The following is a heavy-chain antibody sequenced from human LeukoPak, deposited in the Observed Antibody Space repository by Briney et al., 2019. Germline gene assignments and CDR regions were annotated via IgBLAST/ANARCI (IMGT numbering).Heavy chain of an antibody. V-gene: IGHV3-30*18. CDR1: GFTFSSYG. D-gene: IGHD2-8*01. J-gene: IGHJ4*02. Sequence: GRSLRLSCAASGFTFSSYGMHWVRQAPGKGLEWVAVISYDGSNKYYADSVKGRFTISRDNSKNTPYLQMNSLRAEDTAVYYCAKDSVPILYYYFDYWGQGTLVTVSS. CDR2: ISYDGSNK. CDR3: AKDSVPILYYYFDY.